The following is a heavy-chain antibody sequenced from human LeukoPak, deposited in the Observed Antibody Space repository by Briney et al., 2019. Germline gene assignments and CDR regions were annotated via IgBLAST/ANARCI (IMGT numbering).Heavy chain of an antibody. V-gene: IGHV6-1*01. J-gene: IGHJ4*02. CDR2: TYYRSKWYN. CDR1: GDSVSSNSAA. D-gene: IGHD2-8*02. CDR3: AGVGGVGEAVFFDY. Sequence: SQTLSLTCAISGDSVSSNSAAWNWIRQSPSRGLEWLGRTYYRSKWYNDYAVSVKSRITINPDTSKNQFSLQLNSVTPDDTALYVGAGVGGVGEAVFFDYWGRGPLVTVSS.